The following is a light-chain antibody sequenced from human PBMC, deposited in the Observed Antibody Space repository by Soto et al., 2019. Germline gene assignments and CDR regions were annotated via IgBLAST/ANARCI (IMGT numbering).Light chain of an antibody. Sequence: QSALTQPASVSASPGQSITIPCTGTSSDVGSYTLVSWFQQHPGKVPKLLIYEGTKRPSGLSDRFSGSKSGTTASLTISGLQAEDEAHYYCYSYAGENLSVFGNGTKVTVL. CDR3: YSYAGENLSV. V-gene: IGLV2-23*01. CDR1: SSDVGSYTL. J-gene: IGLJ1*01. CDR2: EGT.